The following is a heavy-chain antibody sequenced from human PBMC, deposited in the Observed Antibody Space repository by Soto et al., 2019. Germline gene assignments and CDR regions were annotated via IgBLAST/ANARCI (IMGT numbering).Heavy chain of an antibody. CDR1: GYAFTTYG. V-gene: IGHV1-18*01. J-gene: IGHJ4*02. D-gene: IGHD1-1*01. CDR3: XXGRYGDY. CDR2: ISAHNGNT. Sequence: QVHLVQSGAEVKKPGASVKVSCKGSGYAFTTYGITWVRQAPGQGLEWMGWISAHNGNTNYAQKLQGRVTVTRDTXTXXXXXXXXXXXXXXXXXXXXXXGRYGDYWGQGALVTVSS.